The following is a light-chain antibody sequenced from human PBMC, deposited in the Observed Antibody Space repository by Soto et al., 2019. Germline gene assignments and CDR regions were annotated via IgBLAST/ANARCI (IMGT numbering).Light chain of an antibody. CDR2: GSS. CDR1: ETVGTN. Sequence: IVMTQSPATLSVSPGEGVTLSCRASETVGTNLAWYQQKPGQAPRLLMYGSSTRATGIPATFSGSGSETEFTLTISSLQSEESAVYYCQQYNNWGLSFGGGTRVEIK. J-gene: IGKJ4*01. CDR3: QQYNNWGLS. V-gene: IGKV3D-15*01.